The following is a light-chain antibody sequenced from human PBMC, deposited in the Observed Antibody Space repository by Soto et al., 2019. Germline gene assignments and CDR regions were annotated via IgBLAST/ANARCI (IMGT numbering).Light chain of an antibody. V-gene: IGLV2-14*01. Sequence: QSALTQPASVSGSPGQSITISCTGTSSDVGGYNYVSWYQQHPGKAPKLMIYEVSNRPSGISIRFSGSKSGNTASLTISGLQAEDEADYYCRSYTSANTLVFGGGTKVTVL. CDR1: SSDVGGYNY. CDR3: RSYTSANTLV. CDR2: EVS. J-gene: IGLJ2*01.